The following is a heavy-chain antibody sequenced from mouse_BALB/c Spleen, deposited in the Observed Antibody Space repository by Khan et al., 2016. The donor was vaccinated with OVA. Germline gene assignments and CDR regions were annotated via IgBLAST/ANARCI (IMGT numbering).Heavy chain of an antibody. V-gene: IGHV5-15*02. CDR3: ARLSYGSSWTY. D-gene: IGHD1-1*01. J-gene: IGHJ3*01. Sequence: EVELVESGGGLVQPGGSRKLSCAASGFTFSDYGMAWVRQAPGKGPEWVAFISNLAYSIYYADTVTGRFTLSRENAKNNLYLAMSSLRSEDTAMYYCARLSYGSSWTYWGQGTLVTVSA. CDR2: ISNLAYSI. CDR1: GFTFSDYG.